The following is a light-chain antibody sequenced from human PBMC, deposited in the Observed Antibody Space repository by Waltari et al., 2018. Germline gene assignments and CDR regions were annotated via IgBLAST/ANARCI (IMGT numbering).Light chain of an antibody. CDR2: DAS. J-gene: IGKJ2*02. CDR3: QQYADSPCT. CDR1: QSVSRNF. Sequence: DIVLTQSPGTLSLSPGERATLSCRASQSVSRNFLAWYRQTPGQAPMLLIYDASSRPTGTPDRFSGSGSGTDFTLTISILEPEDFAVYYCQQYADSPCTFGQGTKLEIK. V-gene: IGKV3-20*01.